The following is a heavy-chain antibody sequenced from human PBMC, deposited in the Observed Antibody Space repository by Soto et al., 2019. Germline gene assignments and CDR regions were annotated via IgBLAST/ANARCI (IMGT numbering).Heavy chain of an antibody. Sequence: QVQLVQSGAEVKKPGSSVKVSCKASGGTFSSYAISWVRQAPGQGLEWMGGTIPIFGTANYAQKYQGRVTITAVESTSTAYMELGSLRSEDTAVYYCAAPYGSGSYYNGLDYWGQGTLVTVSS. CDR1: GGTFSSYA. CDR3: AAPYGSGSYYNGLDY. V-gene: IGHV1-69*12. CDR2: TIPIFGTA. J-gene: IGHJ4*02. D-gene: IGHD3-10*01.